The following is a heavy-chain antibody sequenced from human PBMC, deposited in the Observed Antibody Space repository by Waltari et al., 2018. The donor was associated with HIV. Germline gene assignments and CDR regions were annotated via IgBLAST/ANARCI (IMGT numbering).Heavy chain of an antibody. CDR1: GGTFSNTA. CDR2: IIPIFGSP. J-gene: IGHJ3*02. V-gene: IGHV1-69*01. CDR3: ASASRDTAMGAFDI. Sequence: QVQPVQSGAEVKKPGSSVKVSCTAPGGTFSNTAINWVRQAPGQGLEWMGGIIPIFGSPNYAQKFQGRVTITADESTSTVYMKLSSLRSEDTAVYYCASASRDTAMGAFDIWGQGTMVTVSS. D-gene: IGHD5-18*01.